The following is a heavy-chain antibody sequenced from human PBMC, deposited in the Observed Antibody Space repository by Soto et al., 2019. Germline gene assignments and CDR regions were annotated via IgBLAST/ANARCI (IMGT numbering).Heavy chain of an antibody. Sequence: EVQLVESGGGLVKPGGSLRLSCAASGFTFSNAWMNWVRQAPGKGLEWVGRIKSKTDGGTTDYAAPVKGRFTISRDDSKNTVYLQMKRLKTEDTAVYYCTTWARGPELQKNFAYRGQGTLVTVSS. V-gene: IGHV3-15*07. CDR1: GFTFSNAW. CDR3: TTWARGPELQKNFAY. CDR2: IKSKTDGGTT. D-gene: IGHD1-7*01. J-gene: IGHJ4*02.